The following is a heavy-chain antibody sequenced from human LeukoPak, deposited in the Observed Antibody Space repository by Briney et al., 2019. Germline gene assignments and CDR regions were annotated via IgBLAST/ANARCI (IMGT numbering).Heavy chain of an antibody. V-gene: IGHV3-49*04. CDR1: GFIFGDYA. J-gene: IGHJ4*02. CDR2: IRSKAYGGTA. Sequence: GGSLRLSCTGSGFIFGDYAMNWVRQAPGKGLEWVGVIRSKAYGGTAEYAASVKGRFTISRDDSKSIAYLQMSSLKTEDTAVYYCARLDFDYWGQGTLVTVSS. D-gene: IGHD6-6*01. CDR3: ARLDFDY.